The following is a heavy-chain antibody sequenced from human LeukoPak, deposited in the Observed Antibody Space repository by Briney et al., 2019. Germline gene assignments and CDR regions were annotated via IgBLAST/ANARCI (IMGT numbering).Heavy chain of an antibody. CDR3: ARDEGSLFDP. CDR2: IYYSGST. D-gene: IGHD6-13*01. J-gene: IGHJ5*02. Sequence: SETLSLTCTVSGGSISSGGYYWSWICQHPGKGLEWIGYIYYSGSTYYNPSLKSRVTISVDTSKNQFSLKLSSVTAADTAVYYCARDEGSLFDPWGQGTLVTVSS. CDR1: GGSISSGGYY. V-gene: IGHV4-31*03.